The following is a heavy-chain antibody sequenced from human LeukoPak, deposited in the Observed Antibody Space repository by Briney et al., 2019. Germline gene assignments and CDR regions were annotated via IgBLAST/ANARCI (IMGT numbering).Heavy chain of an antibody. V-gene: IGHV4-30-2*02. CDR3: ARRSVYCSGGSCYPTLAFDI. D-gene: IGHD2-15*01. J-gene: IGHJ3*02. CDR1: GGSISSGGYS. Sequence: SETLSLTCAVSGGSISSGGYSWSWIRQPPGKGLEWIGYIYHSGSTYYNPSLKSRVTISVDTSKNQFSLKLSSVTAADTAVYYCARRSVYCSGGSCYPTLAFDIWGQGTMVTVSS. CDR2: IYHSGST.